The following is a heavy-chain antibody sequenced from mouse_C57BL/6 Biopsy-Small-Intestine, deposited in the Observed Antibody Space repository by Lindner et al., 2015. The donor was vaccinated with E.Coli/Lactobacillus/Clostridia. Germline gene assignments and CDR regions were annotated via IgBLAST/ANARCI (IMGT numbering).Heavy chain of an antibody. V-gene: IGHV1-59*01. D-gene: IGHD1-1*02. CDR3: ARDFSVSDTWWWLDP. Sequence: SVKVSCKASGYTFTNNWMHWVRQAPGQGLEWMGVINPTGTKTTYAQRFQGRVTMTRDTSTSTDYMELSSLTSEDTAVYYCARDFSVSDTWWWLDPWGQGTLVTVSS. J-gene: IGHJ4*01. CDR2: INPTGTKT. CDR1: GYTFTNNW.